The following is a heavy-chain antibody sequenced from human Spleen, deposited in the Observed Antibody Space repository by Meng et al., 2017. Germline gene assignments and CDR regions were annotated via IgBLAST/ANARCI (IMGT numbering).Heavy chain of an antibody. CDR1: GYRFSSFA. Sequence: QVQLVQSGSELKKPGASVKVSCKASGYRFSSFAMNWVRQAPGQGLEWMGWINTNTGNPTYAQGFTGRFAFSLDTSVSTAYLQITNLKAEDTAVYYCARGIYNWNFWGQGTLVTVSS. V-gene: IGHV7-4-1*02. CDR3: ARGIYNWNF. D-gene: IGHD1-20*01. J-gene: IGHJ4*02. CDR2: INTNTGNP.